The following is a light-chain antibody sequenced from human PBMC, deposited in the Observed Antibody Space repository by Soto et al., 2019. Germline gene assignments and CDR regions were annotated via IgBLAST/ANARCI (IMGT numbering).Light chain of an antibody. CDR3: QQYGRSGT. V-gene: IGKV3-20*01. Sequence: VLTHSLGTLSLCTAERATLFYRALQTVSNKCIAWYQQKPGQAHRLHSYGTSNRATGITDRFSGSGSGTDFTLTISRLEPEPFAVYYCQQYGRSGTFGQGTTVDIK. J-gene: IGKJ1*01. CDR1: QTVSNKC. CDR2: GTS.